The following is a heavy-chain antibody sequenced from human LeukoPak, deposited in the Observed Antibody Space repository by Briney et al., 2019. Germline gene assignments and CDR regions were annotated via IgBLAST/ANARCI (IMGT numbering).Heavy chain of an antibody. D-gene: IGHD6-6*01. CDR3: AREYSTSSTAFDI. CDR2: INHSGST. V-gene: IGHV4-34*01. CDR1: GGSFSGYY. J-gene: IGHJ3*02. Sequence: PSETLSLTCAVYGGSFSGYYWSWIRQPPGKGLEWIGEINHSGSTNYNPSLKSRVTISLNTSKNQFSLKLSSVTAADTAVYYCAREYSTSSTAFDIWGQGTMVTVSS.